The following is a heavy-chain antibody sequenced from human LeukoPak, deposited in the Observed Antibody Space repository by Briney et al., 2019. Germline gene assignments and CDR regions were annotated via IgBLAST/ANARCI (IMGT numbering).Heavy chain of an antibody. D-gene: IGHD5-12*01. CDR2: FYNSGRS. V-gene: IGHV4-59*01. J-gene: IGHJ5*02. CDR3: ARGGYSGSDWTT. Sequence: PSETLSLTCTVSDDSISDYYRGWIRQPPGKGLEWIGYFYNSGRSTYNPSLKSRVTISADTSKNHFSLKLNSVTTADTAVYYCARGGYSGSDWTTWGQGTLVTVSS. CDR1: DDSISDYY.